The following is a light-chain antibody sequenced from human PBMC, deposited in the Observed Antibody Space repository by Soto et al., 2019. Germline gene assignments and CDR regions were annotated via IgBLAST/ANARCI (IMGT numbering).Light chain of an antibody. V-gene: IGKV3D-15*01. Sequence: EIVMTHSPATLSVSPGAGATLSFRASQGIGNTLAWYQQKPVQPPRLLIYAASTRVTGIPERSSGSGSGTDFSLTISSLEPGDSEVYYCQQNSNLQATFGQGTKVDIK. J-gene: IGKJ1*01. CDR2: AAS. CDR3: QQNSNLQAT. CDR1: QGIGNT.